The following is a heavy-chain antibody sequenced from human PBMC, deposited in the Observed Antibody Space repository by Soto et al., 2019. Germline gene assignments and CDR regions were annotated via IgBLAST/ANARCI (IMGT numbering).Heavy chain of an antibody. Sequence: GGSLRLSCAASGFTVSSNYMSWVRQAPGKGLEWVSVIYSGGSTYYADSVKGRFTISRHNSKNTLYLQMNSLRAEDTAVYYCARGGYYYGSEAYMDVWGKGTTVTVSS. J-gene: IGHJ6*03. D-gene: IGHD3-10*01. V-gene: IGHV3-53*04. CDR1: GFTVSSNY. CDR2: IYSGGST. CDR3: ARGGYYYGSEAYMDV.